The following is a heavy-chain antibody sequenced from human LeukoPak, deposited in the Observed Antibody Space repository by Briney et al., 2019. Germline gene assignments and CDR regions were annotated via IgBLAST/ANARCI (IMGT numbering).Heavy chain of an antibody. J-gene: IGHJ4*02. D-gene: IGHD6-19*01. V-gene: IGHV3-48*03. CDR3: ARGRRYSSGWYNDY. CDR1: GFTFSSYE. Sequence: GGSLRLSWAAAGFTFSSYEIDWVRQAPGKGLGWVSYIISSGSTIYYADTVKGRFTISRDKATNSLYLQMNSLRAEDTAVYYCARGRRYSSGWYNDYWGQGTLVTVSS. CDR2: IISSGSTI.